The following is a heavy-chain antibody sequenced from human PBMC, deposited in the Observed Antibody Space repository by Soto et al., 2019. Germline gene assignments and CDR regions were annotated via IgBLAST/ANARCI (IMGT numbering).Heavy chain of an antibody. V-gene: IGHV4-39*01. Sequence: PSETLSLTCTVSGGSVSSGSYYGGGIRQPPGKGLEWIGSIYYSGSTYYNPSLKIRVTISVDTSKNQFSLKLSSVTAADTAVYYCARQGGYCSTTGCYGYYAMDVWGQGTTVTVSS. D-gene: IGHD2-2*01. J-gene: IGHJ6*01. CDR3: ARQGGYCSTTGCYGYYAMDV. CDR2: IYYSGST. CDR1: GGSVSSGSYY.